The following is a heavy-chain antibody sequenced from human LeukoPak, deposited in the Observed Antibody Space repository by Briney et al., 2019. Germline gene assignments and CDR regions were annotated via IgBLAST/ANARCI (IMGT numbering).Heavy chain of an antibody. V-gene: IGHV3-23*01. CDR3: ASRTSWGPAY. CDR2: ISGSST. Sequence: PGGSLRLSCAASGFAFSNYGMSWVRQAPGKGLESVSAISGSSTYHADSVKGRFTISRDNSKNTLYLQMNSLRAEDTAIYYCASRTSWGPAYWGQGTLVTVSS. D-gene: IGHD2-2*01. J-gene: IGHJ4*02. CDR1: GFAFSNYG.